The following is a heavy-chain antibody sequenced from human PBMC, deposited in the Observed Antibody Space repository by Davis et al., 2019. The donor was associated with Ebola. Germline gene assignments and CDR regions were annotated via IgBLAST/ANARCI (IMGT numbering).Heavy chain of an antibody. D-gene: IGHD5-18*01. J-gene: IGHJ3*02. CDR1: GYSFTSYW. CDR3: ARVRQLHVRVAAFDI. V-gene: IGHV5-51*01. CDR2: IYPGDSDT. Sequence: GESLKISCKGSGYSFTSYWIGWVRQMPGKGLEWMGIIYPGDSDTRYSPSFQGQVTISADKSISTAYLQWSSLKASDTAMYYCARVRQLHVRVAAFDIWGQGTMVTVSS.